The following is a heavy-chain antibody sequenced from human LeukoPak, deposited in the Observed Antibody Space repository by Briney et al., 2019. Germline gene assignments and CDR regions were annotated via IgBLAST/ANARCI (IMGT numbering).Heavy chain of an antibody. CDR1: GYTFTGYY. CDR3: ASLKNYYDSSGYLVTDAFDI. Sequence: ASVKVSCKASGYTFTGYYMHWVRPAPGQGLEWMGWINPNSGGTNYAQKLQGRVTMTTDTSTSTAYMELRSLKSDDTAVYYCASLKNYYDSSGYLVTDAFDIWGQGTMVTVSS. V-gene: IGHV1-2*02. D-gene: IGHD3-22*01. CDR2: INPNSGGT. J-gene: IGHJ3*02.